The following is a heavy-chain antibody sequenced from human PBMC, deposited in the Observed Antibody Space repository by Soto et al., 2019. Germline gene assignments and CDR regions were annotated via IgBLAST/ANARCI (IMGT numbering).Heavy chain of an antibody. CDR3: VRGGYMHACDI. Sequence: EVQLVESGGGLVQPGGSLRLSCAASGFTFSSYWMHWVRQAPGKGLEWVSHMDNDGSYIIYAESVKGRFTFSRDNAKNTLYLQMNSLRAADTAVYYCVRGGYMHACDIWGQGTMVTVPS. D-gene: IGHD6-13*01. V-gene: IGHV3-74*01. CDR2: MDNDGSYI. CDR1: GFTFSSYW. J-gene: IGHJ3*02.